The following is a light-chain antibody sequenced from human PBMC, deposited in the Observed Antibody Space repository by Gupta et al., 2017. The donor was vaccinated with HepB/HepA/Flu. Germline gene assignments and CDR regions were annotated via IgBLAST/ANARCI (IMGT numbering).Light chain of an antibody. V-gene: IGKV1-39*01. J-gene: IGKJ2*01. CDR1: QSISSY. CDR2: AAS. Sequence: DIQMTQYPSSLSASVGDRVTITCRASQSISSYLNWYQQKPGKAPKLLIYAASSLQSGVPSRFSGSGSGTDFTLTISSLQPEDFATYYCQQSDSTPPYTFGQGTKLEIK. CDR3: QQSDSTPPYT.